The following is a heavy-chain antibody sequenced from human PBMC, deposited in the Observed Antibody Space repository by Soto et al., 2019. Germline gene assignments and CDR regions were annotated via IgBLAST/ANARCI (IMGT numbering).Heavy chain of an antibody. J-gene: IGHJ4*02. CDR3: AKIPDY. Sequence: GGSLRLSCAASGFTCSSCAMNWVRQAPGKGLEWVSAVSGSGSSTYYADSVKGRFTISRDNPKNTLYLQMNNLRAEDTAVYYCAKIPDYWGQGTPVTSPQ. D-gene: IGHD2-21*01. CDR1: GFTCSSCA. V-gene: IGHV3-23*01. CDR2: VSGSGSST.